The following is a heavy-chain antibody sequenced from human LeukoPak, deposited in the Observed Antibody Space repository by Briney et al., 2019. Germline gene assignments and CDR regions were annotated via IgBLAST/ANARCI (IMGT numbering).Heavy chain of an antibody. CDR2: FYHGGST. J-gene: IGHJ4*02. CDR1: GYSISTGYY. Sequence: SETLSLTCTVSGYSISTGYYWDWIRQPPGKGLEWIGTFYHGGSTYYNPSLKSRVTISVDTSKNQFSLNLTSVTAADTAVYYCAREGGQYYFDYWGQGTLVTVSS. D-gene: IGHD1-26*01. CDR3: AREGGQYYFDY. V-gene: IGHV4-38-2*02.